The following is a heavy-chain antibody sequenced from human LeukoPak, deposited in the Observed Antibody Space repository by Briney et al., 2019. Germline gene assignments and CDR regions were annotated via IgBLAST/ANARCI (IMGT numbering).Heavy chain of an antibody. Sequence: SQTLSLTCAISGDSVSSSSATWTWIRQSPSGGLEWLGRTYYRSMWYNEYAASVRSRITINPDTSKNQFSLQLGSVTPEDTAVYYCAREDYGGNSGTYFDYWGQGTLVTVSS. CDR2: TYYRSMWYN. CDR1: GDSVSSSSAT. CDR3: AREDYGGNSGTYFDY. J-gene: IGHJ4*02. V-gene: IGHV6-1*01. D-gene: IGHD4-23*01.